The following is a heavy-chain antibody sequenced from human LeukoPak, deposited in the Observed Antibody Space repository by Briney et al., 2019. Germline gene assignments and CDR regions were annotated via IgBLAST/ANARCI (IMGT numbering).Heavy chain of an antibody. CDR3: AKTAAPGTTLTHGRMDV. CDR1: GYTLKELA. Sequence: ASVKVSCKVSGYTLKELAMQWVRQAPGKGLECMGGFDPEDGETIYAQKFQGRVTMTEDTSTDTAYMEVSSLRSEDTAVYYCAKTAAPGTTLTHGRMDVWGTGTMVTVSS. V-gene: IGHV1-24*01. D-gene: IGHD6-13*01. CDR2: FDPEDGET. J-gene: IGHJ6*04.